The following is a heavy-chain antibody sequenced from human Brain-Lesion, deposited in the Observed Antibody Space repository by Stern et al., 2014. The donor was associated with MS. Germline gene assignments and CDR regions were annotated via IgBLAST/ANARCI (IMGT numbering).Heavy chain of an antibody. D-gene: IGHD3-3*01. Sequence: VQLLASGAGVKKPGGSVKVSCKTSGYIFTGYYIHWVRQAPGQGFEWLAWINRTTGGKKYAQKFQGRVTMSRDTSISTAYVELSSLTSDDTAEYYCARDQRGITIFGVVTDYYYLGMDVWGQGTTVTVSS. J-gene: IGHJ6*02. CDR1: GYIFTGYY. CDR3: ARDQRGITIFGVVTDYYYLGMDV. CDR2: INRTTGGK. V-gene: IGHV1-2*02.